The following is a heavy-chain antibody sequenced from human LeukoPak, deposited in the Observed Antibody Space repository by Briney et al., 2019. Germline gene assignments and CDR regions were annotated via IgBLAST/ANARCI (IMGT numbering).Heavy chain of an antibody. J-gene: IGHJ5*02. CDR2: INHSGST. CDR1: GGSFSGYY. Sequence: KPSETPSLTCAVYGGSFSGYYWSWIRPPPGKGLGWIGEINHSGSTNYNPSLKSRVTISVDTSKNQFSLKLSSVTAADTAVYYCARAPRRASTTLLPWGQGTLVTVSS. V-gene: IGHV4-34*01. D-gene: IGHD1-26*01. CDR3: ARAPRRASTTLLP.